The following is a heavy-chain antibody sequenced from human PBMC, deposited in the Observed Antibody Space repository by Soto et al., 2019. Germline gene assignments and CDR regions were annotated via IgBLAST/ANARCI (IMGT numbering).Heavy chain of an antibody. CDR1: GGSFSGYY. J-gene: IGHJ5*02. CDR3: ARGRPAATGGWVWFDP. Sequence: QVQLQQWGAGLLKPSETLSLTCAVYGGSFSGYYWSWIRQPPGKGLEWIGEINHSGSTNYNPSLTRRVTKAVDTSKNQFSLTLSSVTAADTAVYYCARGRPAATGGWVWFDPWGQGTLVTVSS. CDR2: INHSGST. D-gene: IGHD2-2*01. V-gene: IGHV4-34*01.